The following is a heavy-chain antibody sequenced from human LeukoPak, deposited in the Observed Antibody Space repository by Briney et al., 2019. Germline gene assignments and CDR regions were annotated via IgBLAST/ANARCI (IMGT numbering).Heavy chain of an antibody. Sequence: PGGSLRPPCPGPGFTLSSYAMHWVRQAPGKGLEWVSGFSGSGGSTYYADSVKGRFTISRDNAKNTLYLQMNSLRDDDTALYFCAREMIVAGHDGFDLWGQGTMVSVSS. CDR2: FSGSGGST. V-gene: IGHV3-23*01. J-gene: IGHJ3*01. CDR3: AREMIVAGHDGFDL. D-gene: IGHD3-22*01. CDR1: GFTLSSYA.